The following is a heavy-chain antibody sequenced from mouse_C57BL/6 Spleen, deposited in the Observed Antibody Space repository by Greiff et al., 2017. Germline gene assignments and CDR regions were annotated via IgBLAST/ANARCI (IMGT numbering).Heavy chain of an antibody. CDR1: GYAFSSYW. V-gene: IGHV1-80*01. CDR2: IYPGDGDT. D-gene: IGHD1-1*01. CDR3: ARPRGSGYRYFDV. J-gene: IGHJ1*03. Sequence: VQLQQSGAELVKPGASVKLSCKASGYAFSSYWMNWVKQRPGKGLEWIGQIYPGDGDTNYNGKFKGKATLTADKSSSTAYMQLSSLTSEDSAVYLWARPRGSGYRYFDVWGTGTTVTVSS.